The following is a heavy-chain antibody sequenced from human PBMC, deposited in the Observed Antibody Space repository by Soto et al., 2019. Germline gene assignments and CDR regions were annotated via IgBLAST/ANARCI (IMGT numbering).Heavy chain of an antibody. V-gene: IGHV3-66*01. D-gene: IGHD3-10*02. CDR3: ARDDHVYVSERAYSGIDA. CDR1: GFTVSSNY. J-gene: IGHJ6*02. Sequence: GGSLTLSCAASGFTVSSNYMSWVRQAPGKGLEWVSVIYSGGSTYYADSVKGRFTISRDNSKNTLYLQMNSLRAEDTAVYYCARDDHVYVSERAYSGIDAWGLGTAVTVS. CDR2: IYSGGST.